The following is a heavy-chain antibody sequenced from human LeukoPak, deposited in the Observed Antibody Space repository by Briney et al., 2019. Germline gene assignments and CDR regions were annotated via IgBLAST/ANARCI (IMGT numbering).Heavy chain of an antibody. CDR1: GYTFTSYD. Sequence: GASVKVSCKASGYTFTSYDINWVRQATGQGLEWMGWMNPNSGNTGYAQKFQGRVTMTRNTSISTAYMEPSSLRSEDTAVYYCARGYCSSTSCYLTRSAFDIWGQGTMVTVSS. D-gene: IGHD2-2*01. V-gene: IGHV1-8*01. J-gene: IGHJ3*02. CDR2: MNPNSGNT. CDR3: ARGYCSSTSCYLTRSAFDI.